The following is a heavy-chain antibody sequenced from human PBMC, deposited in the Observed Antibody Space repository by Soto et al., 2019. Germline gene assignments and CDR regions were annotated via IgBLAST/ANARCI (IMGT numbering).Heavy chain of an antibody. CDR3: ARDGTLYDSSAYYYLY. D-gene: IGHD3-22*01. J-gene: IGHJ4*02. CDR1: GGTFSRYT. Sequence: RASVKVSCKASGGTFSRYTTTWVRQAPGQGLEWMGGITPMFGTPNYAQKFQGRVTITADESTSTAYMELSSLRSEDTAMYYCARDGTLYDSSAYYYLYWGQGTLVTVSS. CDR2: ITPMFGTP. V-gene: IGHV1-69*13.